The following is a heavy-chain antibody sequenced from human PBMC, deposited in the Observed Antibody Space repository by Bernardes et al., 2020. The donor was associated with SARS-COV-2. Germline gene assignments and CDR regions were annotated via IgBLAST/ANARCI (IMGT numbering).Heavy chain of an antibody. CDR3: ARRGFCSSASCYSGFDL. D-gene: IGHD2-2*01. CDR2: IYPGDFDT. Sequence: GESLKIYCKGSGYSFTTYWIGWVRQMPGKGLEWMGIIYPGDFDTIYSPSFQGQVTISADKSISTAYLQWSSLKASDTAVYYCARRGFCSSASCYSGFDLWGRGTLVTVSS. CDR1: GYSFTTYW. J-gene: IGHJ2*01. V-gene: IGHV5-51*01.